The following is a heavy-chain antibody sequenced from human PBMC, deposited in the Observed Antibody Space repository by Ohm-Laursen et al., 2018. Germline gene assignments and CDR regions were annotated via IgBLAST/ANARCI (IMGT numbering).Heavy chain of an antibody. Sequence: SLRLSCAASGFTFSSYSMNWVRQTPGKGLEWVSSISRSSSYIYYADSVKGRFTISRDNAKNSLYLQMNSLRAEDTAVYYCARVPYASSGYRVYWGQGTLVTVSS. CDR1: GFTFSSYS. CDR2: ISRSSSYI. V-gene: IGHV3-21*01. CDR3: ARVPYASSGYRVY. D-gene: IGHD3-22*01. J-gene: IGHJ4*02.